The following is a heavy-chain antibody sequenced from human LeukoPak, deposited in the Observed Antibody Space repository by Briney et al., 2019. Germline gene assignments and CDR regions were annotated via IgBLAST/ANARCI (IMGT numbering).Heavy chain of an antibody. V-gene: IGHV7-4-1*02. J-gene: IGHJ3*02. CDR3: ARGGDYGGNWSVAFDI. D-gene: IGHD4-23*01. CDR2: INTNTGNP. Sequence: ASVKVSCKASGYTFTNYAMNWVRQAPGQGLEWMGWINTNTGNPTYAQGFTGRFVFSLDTSVSTAYLQISSLKAEDTAVYYCARGGDYGGNWSVAFDIWGQGTMVTVSS. CDR1: GYTFTNYA.